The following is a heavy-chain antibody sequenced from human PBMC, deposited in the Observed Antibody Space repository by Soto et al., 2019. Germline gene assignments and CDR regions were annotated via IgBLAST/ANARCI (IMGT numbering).Heavy chain of an antibody. V-gene: IGHV1-2*04. CDR3: ARELYDNGPSGLDV. J-gene: IGHJ6*02. Sequence: ASVKVSCKASGYTFNAYYTHWVRQAPGQGLEWMGWMNPKSGGTYFAQKFQGWVTVTRDTSNSTVYFDVSRLKSDGSAVYYCARELYDNGPSGLDVWGQGTTVTVSS. CDR2: MNPKSGGT. D-gene: IGHD3-22*01. CDR1: GYTFNAYY.